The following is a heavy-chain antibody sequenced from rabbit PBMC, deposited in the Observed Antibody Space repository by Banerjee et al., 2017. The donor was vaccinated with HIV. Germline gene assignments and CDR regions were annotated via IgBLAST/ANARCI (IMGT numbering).Heavy chain of an antibody. CDR2: IDTHSSGST. J-gene: IGHJ4*01. D-gene: IGHD4-1*01. V-gene: IGHV1S45*01. CDR3: ARDLAGVIGWNFNL. CDR1: GFSLTNKYV. Sequence: QEQLEESGGDLVKPEGSLTLTCTASGFSLTNKYVMCWVRQAPGKGLEWIACIDTHSSGSTYYANWAQGRFTISKASWTTVTLQMTSLTAADTASYFCARDLAGVIGWNFNLWGPGTLVTVS.